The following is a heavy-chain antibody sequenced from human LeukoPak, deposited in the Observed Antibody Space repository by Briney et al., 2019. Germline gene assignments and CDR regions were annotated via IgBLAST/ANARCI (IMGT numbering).Heavy chain of an antibody. CDR1: GFTFSSYA. Sequence: GGSLRLSCAASGFTFSSYAMHWVRQAPGKGLEWVAVISYHGSNKYYADSVKGRFTISRDNSKNTLYLQMNSLRAEDTAVYYCARVYRRWLQAFDYWGQGTLVTVPS. D-gene: IGHD5-24*01. CDR3: ARVYRRWLQAFDY. V-gene: IGHV3-30-3*01. J-gene: IGHJ4*02. CDR2: ISYHGSNK.